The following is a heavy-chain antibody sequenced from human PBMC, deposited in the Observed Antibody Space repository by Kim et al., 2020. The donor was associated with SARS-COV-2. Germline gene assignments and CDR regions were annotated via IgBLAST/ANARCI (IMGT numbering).Heavy chain of an antibody. V-gene: IGHV3-33*06. CDR2: IWYDGSNK. CDR1: GFTFSSYG. Sequence: GGSLRLSCAASGFTFSSYGMHWVRQAPGKGLEWVAVIWYDGSNKYYADSVKGRFTISRDNSKNTLYLQMNSLRAEDTAVYYCAKGDSSGYFVYWGQGTLVTVSS. CDR3: AKGDSSGYFVY. D-gene: IGHD3-22*01. J-gene: IGHJ4*02.